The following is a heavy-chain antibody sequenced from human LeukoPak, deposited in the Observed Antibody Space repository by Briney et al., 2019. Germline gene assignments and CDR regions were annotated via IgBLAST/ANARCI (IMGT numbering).Heavy chain of an antibody. V-gene: IGHV3-48*03. J-gene: IGHJ4*02. CDR2: ISGSGSTI. Sequence: GGSLRLSCAASGFTFSSNEMTWVRQAPGKGLEWVSYISGSGSTIYYADSVKGRFTISRDNAKKSLYLQMNSLRAEDTAVYYCAREENGAKSALDYWGQGTLVTVSS. CDR3: AREENGAKSALDY. CDR1: GFTFSSNE. D-gene: IGHD4/OR15-4a*01.